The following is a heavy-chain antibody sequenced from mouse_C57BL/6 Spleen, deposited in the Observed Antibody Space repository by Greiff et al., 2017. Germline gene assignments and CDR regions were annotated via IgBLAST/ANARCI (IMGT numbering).Heavy chain of an antibody. Sequence: EVQLQESGGGLVKPGGSLKLSCAASGFTFSSYTMSWVRQTPEKRLEWVATISGGGGNTYYPDSVKGRFTISRDNAKNTLYLQMSSLRSEDTALYYCARQEGYYGSSPYWYFDVWGTGTTVTVSS. CDR1: GFTFSSYT. CDR3: ARQEGYYGSSPYWYFDV. D-gene: IGHD1-1*01. CDR2: ISGGGGNT. V-gene: IGHV5-9*01. J-gene: IGHJ1*03.